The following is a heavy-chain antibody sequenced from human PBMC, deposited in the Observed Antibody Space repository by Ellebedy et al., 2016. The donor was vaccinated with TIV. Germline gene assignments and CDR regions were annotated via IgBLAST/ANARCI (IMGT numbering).Heavy chain of an antibody. V-gene: IGHV5-51*01. CDR2: IYPGDSDT. CDR3: ARPNKSYYYMDA. Sequence: GESLKISCKGSGYSFPTYWIGWVRQMPGKGLEWMGIIYPGDSDTRYSPSFEGQVTISADKSISTVFLQWRSLKASDTEIHYCARPNKSYYYMDAWGTGTTVSVSS. J-gene: IGHJ6*03. CDR1: GYSFPTYW.